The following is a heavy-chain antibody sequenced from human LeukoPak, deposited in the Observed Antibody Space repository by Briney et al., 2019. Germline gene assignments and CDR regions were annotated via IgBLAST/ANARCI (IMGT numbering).Heavy chain of an antibody. V-gene: IGHV1-18*01. CDR3: ARANGYGSGSYYVNLMNYYYYMDV. J-gene: IGHJ6*03. D-gene: IGHD3-10*01. Sequence: GASVKVFCKASGYTFTSYGIRWVRQAPGQGLEWMGWISAYNGNTNYAQKLQGSVTMTTDTSTSTAYMELRSLRSDDTAVYYCARANGYGSGSYYVNLMNYYYYMDVWGKGTTVTISS. CDR2: ISAYNGNT. CDR1: GYTFTSYG.